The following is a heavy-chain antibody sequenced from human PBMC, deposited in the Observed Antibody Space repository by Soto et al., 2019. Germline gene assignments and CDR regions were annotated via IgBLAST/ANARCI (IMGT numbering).Heavy chain of an antibody. CDR1: GFTVSDYS. CDR3: ARSKYSYGSGSHCDY. Sequence: GSLRLSCAASGFTVSDYSMHWVRQAPGKGLEWLAIMSHDGNNKYYADSVKGRFTISRDISKSTVYVEMNSLRAEDTAVYYCARSKYSYGSGSHCDYWGQGTQVTVS. CDR2: MSHDGNNK. V-gene: IGHV3-30-3*01. J-gene: IGHJ4*02. D-gene: IGHD3-10*01.